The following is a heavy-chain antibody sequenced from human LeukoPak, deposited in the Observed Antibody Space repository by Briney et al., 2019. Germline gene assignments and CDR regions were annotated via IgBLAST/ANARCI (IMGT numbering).Heavy chain of an antibody. Sequence: ASVKVSCKASGYTFTGYYMHWVRQAPGQGLEWMGWINPKSGGTNYGQKFQGRITMTRDTSISTAYMELSRLRSDDTAVYYCASCSGSIPRGTYYYYYYMDVWGKGTTVTVSS. D-gene: IGHD3-10*02. V-gene: IGHV1-2*02. CDR2: INPKSGGT. CDR3: ASCSGSIPRGTYYYYYYMDV. J-gene: IGHJ6*03. CDR1: GYTFTGYY.